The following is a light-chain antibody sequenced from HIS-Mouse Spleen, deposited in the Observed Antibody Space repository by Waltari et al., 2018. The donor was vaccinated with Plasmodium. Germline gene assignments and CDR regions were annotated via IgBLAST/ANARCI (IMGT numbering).Light chain of an antibody. V-gene: IGLV3-1*01. CDR3: QAWDSSTVV. J-gene: IGLJ2*01. Sequence: SYELTQPHSVSVSPGQTASITRSGDKLGEKYACWYQQKPGQSPVLVIYQDSKRPSGIPERFSGSNSGNTATLTISGTQAMDEADYYCQAWDSSTVVFGGGTKLTVL. CDR1: KLGEKY. CDR2: QDS.